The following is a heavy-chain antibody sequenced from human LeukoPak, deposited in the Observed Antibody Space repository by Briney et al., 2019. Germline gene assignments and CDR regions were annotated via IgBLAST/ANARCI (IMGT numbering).Heavy chain of an antibody. CDR2: ISYDGSNK. V-gene: IGHV3-30-3*01. CDR3: ASSGIAVADGNGMDV. J-gene: IGHJ6*02. CDR1: GFTFSSYA. Sequence: GGSLRLSCAASGFTFSSYAMHWVRQAPGKGLEWVAVISYDGSNKYYADSVKGRFTISRDNSKNTLYLQMNSLRAGDTAVYYCASSGIAVADGNGMDVWGQGTTVTVSS. D-gene: IGHD6-19*01.